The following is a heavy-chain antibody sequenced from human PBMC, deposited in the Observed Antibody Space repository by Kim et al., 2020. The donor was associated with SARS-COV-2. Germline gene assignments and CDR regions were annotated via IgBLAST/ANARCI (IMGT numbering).Heavy chain of an antibody. Sequence: SETLSLTCTVSGGSISSYYWSWIRQPPGKGLEWIGYIYYSGSTNYNPSLKSRVTISVDTSKNQFSLKLSSVTAADTAVYYCAREKLGYCSSTSCYGYYFDYWGQGTLVTVSS. J-gene: IGHJ4*02. CDR1: GGSISSYY. D-gene: IGHD2-2*01. CDR3: AREKLGYCSSTSCYGYYFDY. CDR2: IYYSGST. V-gene: IGHV4-59*13.